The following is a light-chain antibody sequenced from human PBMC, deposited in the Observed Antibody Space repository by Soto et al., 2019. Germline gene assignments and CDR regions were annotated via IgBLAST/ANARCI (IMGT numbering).Light chain of an antibody. CDR1: SSDIGSYNL. CDR2: EGS. CDR3: CSYGGSYTWV. V-gene: IGLV2-23*01. Sequence: QSALTQPASVSGSPGQSITISCTGSSSDIGSYNLVSWYQQHPGKAPKLMIYEGSKRPSGVSSRFSGSKPGNTASLTISGLQADDEADYYCCSYGGSYTWVFGGGTKVTVL. J-gene: IGLJ3*02.